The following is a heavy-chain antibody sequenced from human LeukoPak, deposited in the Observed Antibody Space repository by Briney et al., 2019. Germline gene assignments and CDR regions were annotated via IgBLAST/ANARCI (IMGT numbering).Heavy chain of an antibody. CDR2: IYYSGST. V-gene: IGHV4-39*01. CDR1: GGSISSSSYY. J-gene: IGHJ3*02. D-gene: IGHD2-15*01. CDR3: ARHTSWSRAFDI. Sequence: SETLSLTCTVSGGSISSSSYYWGWIRQPPGKGLEWIGSIYYSGSTYYNPSLESRVTISVDTSKNQFSLKLSSVTAADTAVYYCARHTSWSRAFDIWGQGTMVTVSS.